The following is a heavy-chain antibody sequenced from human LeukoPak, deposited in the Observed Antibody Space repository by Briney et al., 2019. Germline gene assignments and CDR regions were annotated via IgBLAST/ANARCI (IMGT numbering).Heavy chain of an antibody. V-gene: IGHV3-48*01. Sequence: PGGSLRLSCAASGFTFSSYSMNWVRQAPGKGLEWVSYISSSSSTIYYADSVKGRFTISRDNAKNSLYLQMNSLRAEVTAVYYCARAITIFGVVQHYFDYWGQGTLVTVSS. D-gene: IGHD3-3*01. J-gene: IGHJ4*02. CDR2: ISSSSSTI. CDR3: ARAITIFGVVQHYFDY. CDR1: GFTFSSYS.